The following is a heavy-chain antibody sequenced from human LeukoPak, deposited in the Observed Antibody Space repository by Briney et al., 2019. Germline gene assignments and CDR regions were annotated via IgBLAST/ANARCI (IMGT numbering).Heavy chain of an antibody. D-gene: IGHD6-19*01. J-gene: IGHJ5*02. V-gene: IGHV1-2*02. CDR2: INPNSGGT. CDR3: ARVKAVAGTWFDP. Sequence: ASVKVSCKASGYTFTGYYMHWVRQAPGQGLEWMGWINPNSGGTNYAQKFQGRVTMTRDTSISTAYMELSRLRSDDTAVYYCARVKAVAGTWFDPWGQGTLVTVSS. CDR1: GYTFTGYY.